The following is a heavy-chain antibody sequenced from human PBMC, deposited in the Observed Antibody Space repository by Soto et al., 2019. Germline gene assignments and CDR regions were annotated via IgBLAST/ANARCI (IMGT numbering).Heavy chain of an antibody. D-gene: IGHD4-17*01. CDR2: ISGYNENP. V-gene: IGHV1-18*01. CDR1: GYTFTRYG. CDR3: ARDIHGDYPES. Sequence: QVQLVQSGAEVKKPGASVKVSCKASGYTFTRYGFSWVRQAPGQRLEWMGWISGYNENPNYAQKFQGRVTLTTDTSTSTAYMELRSPRSDDTALYYCARDIHGDYPESWGQGTLVTVSS. J-gene: IGHJ5*02.